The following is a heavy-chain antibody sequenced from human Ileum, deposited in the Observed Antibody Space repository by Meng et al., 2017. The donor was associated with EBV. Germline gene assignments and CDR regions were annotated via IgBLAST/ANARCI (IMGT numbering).Heavy chain of an antibody. CDR2: IYHTGST. Sequence: LHLPEPDPGPVTPSETLSLTCSVSGGSITSYSYYWGWIRQPPGKGLEWIATIYHTGSTYYNPSLKSRVTISVDTSKNEFSLKVTSVTAADTALYYCARRDTAWFDPWGRGTLVTVSS. V-gene: IGHV4-39*01. CDR1: GGSITSYSYY. D-gene: IGHD2-21*02. CDR3: ARRDTAWFDP. J-gene: IGHJ5*02.